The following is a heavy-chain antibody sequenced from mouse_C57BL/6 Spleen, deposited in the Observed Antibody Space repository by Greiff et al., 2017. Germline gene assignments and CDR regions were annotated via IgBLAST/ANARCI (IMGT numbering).Heavy chain of an antibody. Sequence: EVQLQQSGPELVKPGASVKIPCKASGYTFTDYNMDWVKQSHGKSLEWIGDINPNNGGTIYNQKFKGKDTLTVDKSSSTAYMELRSLTSEDTAVYYCTRSGYYGSSYDWYFDVWGTGTTVTVSS. J-gene: IGHJ1*03. D-gene: IGHD1-1*01. CDR3: TRSGYYGSSYDWYFDV. CDR2: INPNNGGT. V-gene: IGHV1-18*01. CDR1: GYTFTDYN.